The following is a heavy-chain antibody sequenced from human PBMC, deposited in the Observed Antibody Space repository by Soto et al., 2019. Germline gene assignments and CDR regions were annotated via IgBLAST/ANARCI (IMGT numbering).Heavy chain of an antibody. Sequence: AASVKVSCKASGYTFTSYDINWVRQATGQGXEWMGWMNPNSGNTGYAQKFQGRVTMTRNTSISTAYMELSSLRSEDTAVYYCARREYYYDSSGYYYDAFDIWGQGTMVTVSS. V-gene: IGHV1-8*01. CDR1: GYTFTSYD. J-gene: IGHJ3*02. CDR2: MNPNSGNT. CDR3: ARREYYYDSSGYYYDAFDI. D-gene: IGHD3-22*01.